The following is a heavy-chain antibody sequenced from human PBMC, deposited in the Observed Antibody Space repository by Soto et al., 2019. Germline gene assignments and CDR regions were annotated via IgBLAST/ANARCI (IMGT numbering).Heavy chain of an antibody. CDR3: AIGDYHLFSWFDP. D-gene: IGHD4-17*01. J-gene: IGHJ5*02. CDR2: INAGNGNT. CDR1: GYTFTSYA. Sequence: ASVKVSCKASGYTFTSYAMHLVRQAPGQRLEWMGWINAGNGNTKYSQKFQGRVTITRDTSASTAYMELSSLRSEDTAVYYCAIGDYHLFSWFDPWGQGTLVTVSS. V-gene: IGHV1-3*01.